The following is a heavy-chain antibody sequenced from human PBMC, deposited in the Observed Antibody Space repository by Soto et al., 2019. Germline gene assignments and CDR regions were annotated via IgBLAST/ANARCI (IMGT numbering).Heavy chain of an antibody. CDR3: ARKDYYDSGMYYFDY. Sequence: QVQVVQSGAEVKKPGASVKVSCKTSGYTFNKYPIHWVRQAPGQGLEWMGWINPGNGDTGYSQKFQDRVTITRDTSARTAYMELSSLRSEDTAVYYCARKDYYDSGMYYFDYWGQGTLVTVSS. CDR2: INPGNGDT. D-gene: IGHD3-22*01. CDR1: GYTFNKYP. J-gene: IGHJ4*02. V-gene: IGHV1-3*01.